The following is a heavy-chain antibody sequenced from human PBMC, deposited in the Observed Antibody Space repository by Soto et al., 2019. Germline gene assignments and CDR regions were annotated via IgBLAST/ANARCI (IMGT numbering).Heavy chain of an antibody. D-gene: IGHD3-16*01. V-gene: IGHV1-69*01. J-gene: IGHJ5*02. CDR2: VVPTFDTR. CDR3: ARMDACLLGGGEWFDP. Sequence: QMRLVQSGAEKKKPGSSVKVSCQASGDTFPNFAVTWVRQAPEQGREWIGGVVPTFDTRSYAQRFQGRVTITADELTGTSYLGWSTLTSDDTAIYYCARMDACLLGGGEWFDPWGQGTLVTVSS. CDR1: GDTFPNFA.